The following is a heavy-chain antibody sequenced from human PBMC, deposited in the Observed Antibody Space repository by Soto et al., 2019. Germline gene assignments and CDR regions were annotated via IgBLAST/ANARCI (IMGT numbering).Heavy chain of an antibody. V-gene: IGHV3-21*01. CDR1: GFTFGDHS. J-gene: IGHJ4*02. D-gene: IGHD3-22*01. Sequence: GGSLRLSCAASGFTFGDHSMTWVRQAPGKGLEWVSSINTISSYIYYTDSVKGRFTVSRDSAKNSLYLQITSLRAEDTAVYYCARGTADYYDSSGYFDYWGQGALVTVSS. CDR2: INTISSYI. CDR3: ARGTADYYDSSGYFDY.